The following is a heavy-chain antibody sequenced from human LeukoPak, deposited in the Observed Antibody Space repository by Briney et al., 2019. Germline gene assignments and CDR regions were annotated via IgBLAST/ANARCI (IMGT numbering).Heavy chain of an antibody. J-gene: IGHJ4*02. V-gene: IGHV4-59*01. CDR1: GGSISSYY. Sequence: PSETLSLNCAVSGGSISSYYWSWIRQPPGKGLEWIGYIYYSGSTNYNPSLKSRVTISIDTSKNQFSLKLSSVTAADTAVYYCARGVNFDYWGQGSLVTVSS. CDR2: IYYSGST. CDR3: ARGVNFDY. D-gene: IGHD3-16*01.